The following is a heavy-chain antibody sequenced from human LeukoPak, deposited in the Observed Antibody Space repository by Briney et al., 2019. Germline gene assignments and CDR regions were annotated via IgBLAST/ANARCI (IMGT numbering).Heavy chain of an antibody. D-gene: IGHD3-22*01. J-gene: IGHJ4*02. Sequence: SETLSLTCTVSGGSISSGDYYWSWIRQPPGKGLEWIGYIYYSGSTYYNPSLKSRVTISVDKSKNQFSLKLSSVTAADTAVYYCARAPNYYDSSGSYTGGDYWGQGTLVTVSS. CDR3: ARAPNYYDSSGSYTGGDY. CDR1: GGSISSGDYY. CDR2: IYYSGST. V-gene: IGHV4-30-4*01.